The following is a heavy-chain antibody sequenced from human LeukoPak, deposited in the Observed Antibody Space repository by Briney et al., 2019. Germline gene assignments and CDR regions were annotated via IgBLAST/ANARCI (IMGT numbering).Heavy chain of an antibody. CDR1: GFSLSTSGMC. CDR2: IDWDDDK. J-gene: IGHJ4*02. Sequence: SGPALVKPTQTLTLTCTFSGFSLSTSGMCVSWIRQPPGKALEWLARIDWDDDKYYSTSLKTRLTISKDTSKNQVVLTMTNMDPVDTATYYCARTAYYDSSGPSGYLDYWGQGTLVTVSS. CDR3: ARTAYYDSSGPSGYLDY. V-gene: IGHV2-70*11. D-gene: IGHD3-22*01.